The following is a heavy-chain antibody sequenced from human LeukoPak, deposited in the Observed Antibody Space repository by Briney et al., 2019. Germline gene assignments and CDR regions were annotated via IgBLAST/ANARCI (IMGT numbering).Heavy chain of an antibody. V-gene: IGHV3-23*01. CDR1: GFTFSSYA. CDR3: ARKYTTSYYSVDY. J-gene: IGHJ4*02. Sequence: RPGGSLRLSCAASGFTFSSYAMSWVRQAPHKGLEWVSGISGSGSTTSYADSVKGRFTISRDNSKQTVYLQMNSLKSEDTALYYCARKYTTSYYSVDYWGQGSLVTVSS. CDR2: ISGSGSTT. D-gene: IGHD2-2*01.